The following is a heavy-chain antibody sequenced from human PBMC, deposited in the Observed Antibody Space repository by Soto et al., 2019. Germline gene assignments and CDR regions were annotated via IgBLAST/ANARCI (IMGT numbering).Heavy chain of an antibody. CDR2: IYYIGST. J-gene: IGHJ5*02. CDR1: GGSVISGGYH. V-gene: IGHV4-31*03. CDR3: ARGKNWFDP. Sequence: TLSLTCTVPGGSVISGGYHWSCILQHPGKGLEWIGYIYYIGSTYYNPSLKSRVTISVDTSKNQFSLKLSSVTAADTAVYYCARGKNWFDPWGQGTLVTVSS.